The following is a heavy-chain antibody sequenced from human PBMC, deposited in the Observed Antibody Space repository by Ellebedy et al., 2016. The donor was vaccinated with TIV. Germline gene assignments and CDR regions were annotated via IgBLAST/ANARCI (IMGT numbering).Heavy chain of an antibody. J-gene: IGHJ5*02. CDR1: GFTFSAYW. D-gene: IGHD1-1*01. V-gene: IGHV3-74*01. Sequence: GESLKISCTASGFTFSAYWMHWVRQVPGKGLVWISRLIGDESATNYADSVKGRFTVSRDNTKKTLYLQMNSLRGDDTALYYCARGAPYTTWHLDLWGQGTLVTVSS. CDR3: ARGAPYTTWHLDL. CDR2: LIGDESAT.